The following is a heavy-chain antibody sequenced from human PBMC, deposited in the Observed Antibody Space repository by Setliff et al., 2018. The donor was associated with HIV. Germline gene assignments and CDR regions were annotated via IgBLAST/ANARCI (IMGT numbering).Heavy chain of an antibody. Sequence: ASVKVSCKASGYTFTSYGISWVRQAPGQGLEWMGWISGYNGNTNYAQKLQGRVTMTTDTSTGTAYMELRSLRSDDTAVYYCAAIAAAALRGTFDIWGQGTMVTV. CDR3: AAIAAAALRGTFDI. CDR1: GYTFTSYG. D-gene: IGHD6-13*01. J-gene: IGHJ3*02. V-gene: IGHV1-18*01. CDR2: ISGYNGNT.